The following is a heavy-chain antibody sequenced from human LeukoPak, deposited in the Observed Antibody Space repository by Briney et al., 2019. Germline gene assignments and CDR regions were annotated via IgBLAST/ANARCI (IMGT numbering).Heavy chain of an antibody. CDR1: GFTFSSYG. Sequence: GGSLRLSCAASGFTFSSYGMSWVRQAPGKGLEWVSAISGSGGSTYYADSVKGRFTISRDNSKNTLYLQMNSLRAEDTAVYYCARDMFRPRHYYYMDVWGKGTTVTISS. V-gene: IGHV3-23*01. D-gene: IGHD3-10*01. CDR2: ISGSGGST. J-gene: IGHJ6*03. CDR3: ARDMFRPRHYYYMDV.